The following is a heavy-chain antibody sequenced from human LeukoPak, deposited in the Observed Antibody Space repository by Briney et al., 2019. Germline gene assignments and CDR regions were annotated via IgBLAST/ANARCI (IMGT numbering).Heavy chain of an antibody. Sequence: NPSETLSLTCTVSSGSISTYSWSWIRQPPGKGLEWIGYIYYSGSVNYNPSLKSRVIISVDTSKNEFSLKLTSVTAADTAVYYCARETSQKGAHYMDVWGKGTTVTISS. D-gene: IGHD3-16*01. V-gene: IGHV4-59*01. CDR1: SGSISTYS. CDR2: IYYSGSV. CDR3: ARETSQKGAHYMDV. J-gene: IGHJ6*03.